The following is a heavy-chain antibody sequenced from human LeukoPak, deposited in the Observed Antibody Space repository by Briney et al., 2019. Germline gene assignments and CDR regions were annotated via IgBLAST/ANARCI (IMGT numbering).Heavy chain of an antibody. CDR3: ARQGTGLDY. CDR2: IHSVGDT. D-gene: IGHD1-1*01. CDR1: GLTFSSYA. V-gene: IGHV3-23*01. Sequence: GGSLRLSCVASGLTFSSYAMSWVRQAPGKGLEWVSIIHSVGDTFYADSVKGRFTISRDNSNNMVYLQMNSLTVEDTAVYYCARQGTGLDYWGQGTLVTVSS. J-gene: IGHJ4*02.